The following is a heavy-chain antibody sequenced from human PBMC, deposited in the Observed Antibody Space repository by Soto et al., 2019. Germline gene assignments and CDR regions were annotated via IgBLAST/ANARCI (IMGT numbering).Heavy chain of an antibody. CDR1: GGTFSSYA. CDR2: IIPIFGTA. V-gene: IGHV1-69*01. CDR3: ARYCSSTSCQDYYGMDV. J-gene: IGHJ6*02. D-gene: IGHD2-2*01. Sequence: QVQLVQSGAEVKKPGSSVKVSCKASGGTFSSYAISWVRQAPGQGLEWMGGIIPIFGTANYAQKFQGRVTMTADESTSTAYMELSSLRSEDTAVYYCARYCSSTSCQDYYGMDVWGQGTTVTVSS.